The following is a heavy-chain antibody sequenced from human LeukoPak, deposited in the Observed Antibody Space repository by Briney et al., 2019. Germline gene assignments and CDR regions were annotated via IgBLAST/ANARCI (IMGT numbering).Heavy chain of an antibody. CDR2: ISDSGGST. V-gene: IGHV3-23*01. CDR1: GFTFSSYG. D-gene: IGHD4-11*01. CDR3: AIIPNLDSDYFDAKSALN. J-gene: IGHJ4*02. Sequence: PGRSLRLSCAASGFTFSSYGMHWVRQAPGKGLEWVAGISDSGGSTNYADSVKGRFTISRDNPKNSLYLQMNSLRADDTAVYYCAIIPNLDSDYFDAKSALNWGQGALVTVAS.